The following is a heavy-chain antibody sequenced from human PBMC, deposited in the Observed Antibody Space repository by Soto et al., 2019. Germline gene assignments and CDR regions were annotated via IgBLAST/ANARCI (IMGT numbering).Heavy chain of an antibody. V-gene: IGHV3-23*01. CDR3: AKGVPGIAVAGTGYFQH. CDR1: GFTFSSYA. D-gene: IGHD6-19*01. J-gene: IGHJ1*01. CDR2: ISGSGDST. Sequence: GVSLRLSCAASGFTFSSYAMSWVRQAPGKGLEWVSGISGSGDSTYYADSVKGRFTIPRDNSKNTLYLQMNSLRAEDTAVYYCAKGVPGIAVAGTGYFQHWGQGTLVTVSS.